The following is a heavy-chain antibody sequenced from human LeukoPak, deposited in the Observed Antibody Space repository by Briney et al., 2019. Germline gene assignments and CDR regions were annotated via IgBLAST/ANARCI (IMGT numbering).Heavy chain of an antibody. CDR2: MYYSGST. J-gene: IGHJ4*02. D-gene: IGHD4-17*01. Sequence: PSETLSLTCTVSGGSISSYYWSWFRQSPGKGLEWIGYMYYSGSTNYNPSLKSRVTISVDTSKNESSLKLSSVTAADTAVYYCARTPATTWTNHFDYWGQGTLVTVSS. CDR1: GGSISSYY. CDR3: ARTPATTWTNHFDY. V-gene: IGHV4-59*01.